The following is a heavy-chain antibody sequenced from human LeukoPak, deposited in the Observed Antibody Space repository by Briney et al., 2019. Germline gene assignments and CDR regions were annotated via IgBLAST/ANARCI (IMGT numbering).Heavy chain of an antibody. CDR3: AKYTSGTSYRGLDQ. Sequence: GGSLRLSCGASGLTVSSYGMSSVRQAPGKGLEWVSTIIGSAVNTYYADSVKGRFTISRDDSKNTVDLQMNSLRAEDTAVYSCAKYTSGTSYRGLDQWGQGTLVTVSS. CDR2: IIGSAVNT. CDR1: GLTVSSYG. D-gene: IGHD3-10*01. J-gene: IGHJ4*02. V-gene: IGHV3-23*01.